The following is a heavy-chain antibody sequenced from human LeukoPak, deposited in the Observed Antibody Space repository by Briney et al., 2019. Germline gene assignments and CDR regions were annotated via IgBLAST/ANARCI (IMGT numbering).Heavy chain of an antibody. V-gene: IGHV4-34*01. D-gene: IGHD5-18*01. J-gene: IGHJ2*01. CDR1: GGSFSGYY. CDR2: VNHSGST. Sequence: PSETLSLTCAVYGGSFSGYYWSWIRQPPGKGLEWIGEVNHSGSTNYNPSLKSRVTISVDTSKNQFSLKLSSVTAADTAVYYCAREVGGYSYGYRPTELYWYFDLWSRGTLVTVSS. CDR3: AREVGGYSYGYRPTELYWYFDL.